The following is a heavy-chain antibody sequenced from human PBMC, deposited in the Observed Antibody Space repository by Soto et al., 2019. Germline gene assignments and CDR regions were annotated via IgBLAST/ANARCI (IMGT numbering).Heavy chain of an antibody. J-gene: IGHJ4*02. Sequence: EVQLLESGGGLVQPGGSLRLSCAASGFTFSNYAMSWVRQAPGKGLEWVSGISGGGGSSYYADSVKGRFTISRDNSKNTLYLHMNSLRAEDTAAYYCAHNCGVDCHSVFFYWGQGTLVIVSS. CDR2: ISGGGGSS. D-gene: IGHD2-21*02. CDR3: AHNCGVDCHSVFFY. CDR1: GFTFSNYA. V-gene: IGHV3-23*01.